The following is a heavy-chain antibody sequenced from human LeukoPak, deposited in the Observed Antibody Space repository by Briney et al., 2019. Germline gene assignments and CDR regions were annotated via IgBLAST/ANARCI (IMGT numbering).Heavy chain of an antibody. J-gene: IGHJ2*01. D-gene: IGHD3-22*01. CDR2: IYSGGST. CDR1: GGSISSSGYS. V-gene: IGHV3-66*01. CDR3: AREGYYDSRAYGFDL. Sequence: PSETLSLTCTVSGGSISSSGYSWGWIRQPPGKGLEWVSVIYSGGSTYYADSVKGRFTISRDNSKNTLYLQMNSLRAEDTAVYYCAREGYYDSRAYGFDLWGRGTLVTVSS.